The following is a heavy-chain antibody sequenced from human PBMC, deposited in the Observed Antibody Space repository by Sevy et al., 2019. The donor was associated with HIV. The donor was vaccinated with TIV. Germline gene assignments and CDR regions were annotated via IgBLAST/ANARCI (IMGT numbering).Heavy chain of an antibody. J-gene: IGHJ4*02. Sequence: LSLTCAASGFTVNSNYMTWVRQAPGKGLEGASVIYSDGTTYHADSVKDRFTISRDNFKNTLYLQMNSLRAEDTAVYYCARGKSGYGYALNYWGQGTLVTVSS. CDR3: ARGKSGYGYALNY. CDR2: IYSDGTT. D-gene: IGHD5-18*01. V-gene: IGHV3-66*01. CDR1: GFTVNSNY.